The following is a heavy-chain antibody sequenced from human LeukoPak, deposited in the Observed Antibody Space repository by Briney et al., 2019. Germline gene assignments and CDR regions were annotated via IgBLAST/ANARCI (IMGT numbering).Heavy chain of an antibody. D-gene: IGHD3-16*02. CDR2: IIPIFDTP. CDR1: GGIFGSYA. Sequence: EASVKVSCKASGGIFGSYAINWVRQAPGQGLEWLGRIIPIFDTPNYAQTFQGRVTISADKSTRTVYMELSSLRSEDTALYYCAKGSRLREAGGYRFWGQGTLVTVSS. J-gene: IGHJ4*02. V-gene: IGHV1-69*06. CDR3: AKGSRLREAGGYRF.